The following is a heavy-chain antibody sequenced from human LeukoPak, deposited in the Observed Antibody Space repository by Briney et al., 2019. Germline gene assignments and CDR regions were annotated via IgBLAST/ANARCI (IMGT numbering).Heavy chain of an antibody. CDR1: GYTFTGYY. CDR2: INPNSGGT. CDR3: PRDRLYSGSYSCGY. V-gene: IGHV1-2*02. Sequence: GASVKVSCKASGYTFTGYYMHWVRQAPGQGLEWMGWINPNSGGTNYAQKFQGRVTMTRDTSISTAYMELSRLRSDDAAVYYCPRDRLYSGSYSCGYWGQGTLVTVSS. D-gene: IGHD1-26*01. J-gene: IGHJ4*02.